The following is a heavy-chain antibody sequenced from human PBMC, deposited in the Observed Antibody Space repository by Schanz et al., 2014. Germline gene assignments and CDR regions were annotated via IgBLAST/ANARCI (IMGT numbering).Heavy chain of an antibody. Sequence: VQLLQSGGALVQPGGSLRLSCVASGVTFSSYAMSWVRQASGKGLEWVSAISGSGASTYYADPVKGRFTISRDNSKNTLYLEMNSLRAEDTAMYYCVSAYGEFLDHWGQGTLVTVSS. CDR1: GVTFSSYA. J-gene: IGHJ4*02. D-gene: IGHD4-17*01. CDR3: VSAYGEFLDH. CDR2: ISGSGAST. V-gene: IGHV3-23*01.